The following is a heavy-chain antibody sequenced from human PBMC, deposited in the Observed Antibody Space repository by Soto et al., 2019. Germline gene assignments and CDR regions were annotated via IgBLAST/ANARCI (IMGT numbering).Heavy chain of an antibody. CDR2: ISYDGSNK. J-gene: IGHJ4*02. V-gene: IGHV3-30*18. Sequence: PGGSLRLSCAASGFTFSSYGMHWVRQAPGKGLEWVAVISYDGSNKYYADSVKGRLTISRDNSKNTLYLQMNSLRAEDTAVYYCSKDLGSGYEYICWGQGTLVTVSS. CDR1: GFTFSSYG. D-gene: IGHD5-12*01. CDR3: SKDLGSGYEYIC.